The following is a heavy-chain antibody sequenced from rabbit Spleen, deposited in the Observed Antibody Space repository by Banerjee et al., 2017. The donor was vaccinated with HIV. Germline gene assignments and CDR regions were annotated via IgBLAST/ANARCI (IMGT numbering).Heavy chain of an antibody. J-gene: IGHJ2*01. CDR1: GVSFSDKDV. D-gene: IGHD3-1*01. CDR2: INAVTGKA. V-gene: IGHV1S45*01. CDR3: ARNNLDGTAYAP. Sequence: EQLEESGGGLVKPEGSLTLTCKASGVSFSDKDVMCWVRQAPGKGLEWIACINAVTGKAVYASWAKGRFTFSKTSSTTVTLQMTSLTGADTATYFCARNNLDGTAYAPWGPGTLVTVS.